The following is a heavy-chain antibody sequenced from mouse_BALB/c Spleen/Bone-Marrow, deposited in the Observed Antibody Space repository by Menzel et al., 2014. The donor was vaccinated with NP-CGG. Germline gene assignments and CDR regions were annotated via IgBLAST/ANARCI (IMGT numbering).Heavy chain of an antibody. V-gene: IGHV7-1*02. CDR3: ARGELETGSFDY. D-gene: IGHD4-1*01. Sequence: EVKLVESGGGLVQPGDSLRLSCATSGFTFSDFYMEWVRQPPGKRLEWIAASRNKAHDFTTEYSASVKGRFIVSRDTSQGIFYLQMNALRAEDTAIYNCARGELETGSFDYWGQGTTLTVSS. CDR1: GFTFSDFY. CDR2: SRNKAHDFTT. J-gene: IGHJ2*01.